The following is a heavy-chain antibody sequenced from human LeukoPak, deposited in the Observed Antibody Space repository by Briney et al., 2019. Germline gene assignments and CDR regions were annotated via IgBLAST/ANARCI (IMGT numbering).Heavy chain of an antibody. CDR2: ISSNGGST. Sequence: GGSLRLSCSVSGFIFSSYAMHWVRQAPGKGLQFLSSISSNGGSTYYADSVKGRFTISRDNSKSKLYLQMNRLRSEDTAVYYCVKSGYSSSSDVDYWGQGTLVTVSS. D-gene: IGHD5-12*01. CDR3: VKSGYSSSSDVDY. CDR1: GFIFSSYA. V-gene: IGHV3-64D*09. J-gene: IGHJ4*02.